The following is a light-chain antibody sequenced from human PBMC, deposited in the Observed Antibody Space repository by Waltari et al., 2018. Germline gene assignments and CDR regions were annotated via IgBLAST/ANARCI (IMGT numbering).Light chain of an antibody. Sequence: EIVFTQPPATLSFSPGERATASCTARQNTGSYLTWYQQKPGQPPRVLIYDASPRATGIPARFSGSGSGADFALTISSLEPDDFAVYYCQQRSNWPRTFGQGTKLEIK. CDR3: QQRSNWPRT. CDR2: DAS. CDR1: QNTGSY. J-gene: IGKJ2*01. V-gene: IGKV3-11*01.